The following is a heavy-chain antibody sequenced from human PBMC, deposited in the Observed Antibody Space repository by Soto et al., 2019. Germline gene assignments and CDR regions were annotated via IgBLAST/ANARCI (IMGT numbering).Heavy chain of an antibody. J-gene: IGHJ4*02. D-gene: IGHD3-22*01. CDR3: ARGNYYDSSGYYDY. CDR1: GGSFSSYY. CDR2: IYYSGST. Sequence: SETLSLTCTVSGGSFSSYYWSWIRQPPGKGLEWIGYIYYSGSTNYNPSLKSRVTISVDTSKNQFSLKLSSVTAADTAVYYCARGNYYDSSGYYDYWGQGTLVTVLL. V-gene: IGHV4-59*01.